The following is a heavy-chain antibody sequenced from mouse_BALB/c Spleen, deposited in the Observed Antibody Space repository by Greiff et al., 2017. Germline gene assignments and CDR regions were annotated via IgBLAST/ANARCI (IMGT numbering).Heavy chain of an antibody. D-gene: IGHD4-1*01. CDR2: ISSGSSTI. J-gene: IGHJ4*01. Sequence: EVMLVESGGGLVQPGGSRKLSCAASGFTFSSFGMHWVRQAPEKGLEWVAYISSGSSTIYYADTVKGRFTISRDNPKNTLFLQMTSLRSEDTAMYYCARTLGGAMDYWGQGTSVTVSS. V-gene: IGHV5-17*02. CDR3: ARTLGGAMDY. CDR1: GFTFSSFG.